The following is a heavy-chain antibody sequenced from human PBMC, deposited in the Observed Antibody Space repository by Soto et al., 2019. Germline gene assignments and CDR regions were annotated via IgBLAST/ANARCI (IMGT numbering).Heavy chain of an antibody. J-gene: IGHJ4*02. CDR3: AKVRYSSSWFGWSDY. D-gene: IGHD6-13*01. V-gene: IGHV3-23*01. CDR2: ISGSGGST. Sequence: EVQLLESGGGLVQPGGSLRLSCAASGFTFSSYAMSWVRQAPGKGLEWVSAISGSGGSTYYADSVKGRFTISRDNSKNTLYLQMYSLRAEDTAVYYCAKVRYSSSWFGWSDYWGQGTLLTVSS. CDR1: GFTFSSYA.